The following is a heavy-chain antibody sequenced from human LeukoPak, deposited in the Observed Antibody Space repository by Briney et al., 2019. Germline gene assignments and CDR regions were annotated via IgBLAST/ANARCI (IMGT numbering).Heavy chain of an antibody. D-gene: IGHD3-22*01. CDR3: ARGPHYYDSSGTPPN. CDR1: GFTFSSYS. J-gene: IGHJ4*02. Sequence: GGSLRLSCAASGFTFSSYSMNWVRQAPGKGLEWVSSISSSSSYIYYADSVKGRFTISRDNAKNSLYLQMNSLRAEDTAVYYRARGPHYYDSSGTPPNWGQGTLVTVSS. CDR2: ISSSSSYI. V-gene: IGHV3-21*01.